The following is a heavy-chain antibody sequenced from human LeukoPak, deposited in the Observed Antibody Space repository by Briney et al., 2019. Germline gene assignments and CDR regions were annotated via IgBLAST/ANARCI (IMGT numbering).Heavy chain of an antibody. CDR2: ISDDGRTE. CDR1: GFTFSRHG. D-gene: IGHD2-15*01. V-gene: IGHV3-30*18. Sequence: GGSLRLSCAASGFTFSRHGIHWVRQAPGKGLEWVAVISDDGRTEYYADSVKGRFTISRDNSKNTVSLQMNSLRDDDTAVFYCTKEGATGSRYNFDYWGQGTLSPSPQ. CDR3: TKEGATGSRYNFDY. J-gene: IGHJ4*02.